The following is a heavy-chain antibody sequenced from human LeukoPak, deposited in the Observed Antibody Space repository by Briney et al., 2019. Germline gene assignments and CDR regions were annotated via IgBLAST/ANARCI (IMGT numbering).Heavy chain of an antibody. CDR3: ARVTFWSGPPLASLDY. D-gene: IGHD3-3*01. Sequence: SETLSLTCAVYGGSFSGYYWSWIRQPPGKGLEWIGEINHSGSTNYNPSLKSRVTISVDTSKNQFSLKLSSVTAADTAVYYCARVTFWSGPPLASLDYWGQGTLVTVSS. CDR1: GGSFSGYY. V-gene: IGHV4-34*01. J-gene: IGHJ4*02. CDR2: INHSGST.